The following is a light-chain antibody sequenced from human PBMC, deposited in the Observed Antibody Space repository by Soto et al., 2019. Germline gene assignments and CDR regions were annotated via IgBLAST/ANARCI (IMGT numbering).Light chain of an antibody. CDR3: QKSYRTPIN. J-gene: IGKJ5*01. CDR2: GAS. CDR1: QSINSN. Sequence: VMTQSPATLSLSPVERATLSCTASQSINSNLAWYQQRPGQAPRLLIYGASTRATGIPARFSGSGSGTEFTLTISSLQPEDFATYYCQKSYRTPINFGQGTRLEIK. V-gene: IGKV3-15*01.